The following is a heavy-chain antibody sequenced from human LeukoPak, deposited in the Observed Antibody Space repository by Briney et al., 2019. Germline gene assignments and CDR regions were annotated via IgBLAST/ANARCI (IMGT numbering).Heavy chain of an antibody. V-gene: IGHV1-2*02. CDR3: AVAYGGNSGVYYYYMDV. D-gene: IGHD4-23*01. J-gene: IGHJ6*03. Sequence: ASVKVSCKASGYTFTGYYMHWVRQAPGQGLEWMGWINPNSGGTNYAQKFQGRVTMTRDTSISTAYMELSRLRSDDTAVYYCAVAYGGNSGVYYYYMDVWGKGTRSPSP. CDR1: GYTFTGYY. CDR2: INPNSGGT.